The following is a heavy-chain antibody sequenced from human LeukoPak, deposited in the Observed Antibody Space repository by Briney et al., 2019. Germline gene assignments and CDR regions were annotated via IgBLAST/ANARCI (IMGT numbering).Heavy chain of an antibody. CDR2: IYHSGTT. V-gene: IGHV4-4*02. Sequence: SETLSLTCAVSGDSITSHNWWSWVRPSPGKGLEWIGEIYHSGTTNYSPSLKRRVTISVDKSKNQLSLRLTSVTAADIAVYFCASCLFDYYYFDQWGQGTLVTVSS. CDR1: GDSITSHNW. D-gene: IGHD3-10*01. J-gene: IGHJ4*02. CDR3: ASCLFDYYYFDQ.